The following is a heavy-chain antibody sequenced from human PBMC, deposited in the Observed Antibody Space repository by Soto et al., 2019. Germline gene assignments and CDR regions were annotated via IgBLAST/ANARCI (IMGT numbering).Heavy chain of an antibody. CDR2: IWYDGSNK. J-gene: IGHJ6*02. V-gene: IGHV3-33*01. CDR3: ARWVLAGAGMDV. D-gene: IGHD6-19*01. CDR1: GFTFSSYG. Sequence: QVQLVESGGGVVQPGRSLRLSCAASGFTFSSYGMHWVRQAPGKGLEWVAVIWYDGSNKYYADSVKGRFTISRDNSKNTRYLQMNSLRAEDTAVYYCARWVLAGAGMDVWGQGTTVTVSS.